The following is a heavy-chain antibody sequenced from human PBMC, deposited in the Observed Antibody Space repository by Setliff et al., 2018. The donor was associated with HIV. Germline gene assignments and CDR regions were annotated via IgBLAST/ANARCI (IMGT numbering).Heavy chain of an antibody. V-gene: IGHV3-53*01. CDR2: IYSGGST. J-gene: IGHJ4*02. D-gene: IGHD3-10*01. Sequence: PGGSLRLSCAASGFTVSSNSMTWVRQAPGKGLEWVSVIYSGGSTSYADSVKGRFTISRDNSKNTLYLQMNSLRAEDTAVYYCARDQVANYYGSGIDYWGQGTLVTVSS. CDR1: GFTVSSNS. CDR3: ARDQVANYYGSGIDY.